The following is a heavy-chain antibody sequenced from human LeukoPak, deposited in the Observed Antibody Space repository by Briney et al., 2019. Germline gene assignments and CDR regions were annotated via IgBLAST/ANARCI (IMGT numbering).Heavy chain of an antibody. CDR2: ISSGRTT. J-gene: IGHJ5*02. CDR1: GFTFSDYY. Sequence: GGSLRLSCAASGFTFSDYYMSWIRQAPGKGLEWVSYISSGRTTYYADSVKGRFTISRDNAKNSLYLQMNSLRAEDTAVYYCARGDYYGSGGDWLDPWGQGTLVTVSS. V-gene: IGHV3-11*01. CDR3: ARGDYYGSGGDWLDP. D-gene: IGHD3-10*01.